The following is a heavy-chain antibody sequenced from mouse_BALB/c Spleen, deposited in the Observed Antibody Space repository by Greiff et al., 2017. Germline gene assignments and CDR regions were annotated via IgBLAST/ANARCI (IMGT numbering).Heavy chain of an antibody. Sequence: EVQVVESGGGLVQPGGSLKLSCAASGFDFSRYWMSWVRQAPGKGLEWIGEINPDSSTINYTPSLKDKFIISRDNAKNTLYLQMSKVRSEDTALYYCARPSPNWHWYFDVWGAGTTVTVSS. CDR2: INPDSSTI. D-gene: IGHD4-1*02. V-gene: IGHV4-1*02. CDR1: GFDFSRYW. J-gene: IGHJ1*01. CDR3: ARPSPNWHWYFDV.